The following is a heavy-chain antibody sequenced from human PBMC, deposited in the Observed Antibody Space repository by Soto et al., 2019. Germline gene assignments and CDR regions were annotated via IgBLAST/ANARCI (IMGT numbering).Heavy chain of an antibody. Sequence: GASVKVSCKSSGDTLNNLGISWVRQAPGQGLEWMGGIIPMFGITDYAQTFQGRVTFTADESTTTVFMEVGSLRAEDTAVYYCATKVSSVWHRDDYYYAMDVWGQGTTVTVSS. CDR3: ATKVSSVWHRDDYYYAMDV. J-gene: IGHJ6*02. CDR2: IIPMFGIT. CDR1: GDTLNNLG. V-gene: IGHV1-69*13. D-gene: IGHD6-19*01.